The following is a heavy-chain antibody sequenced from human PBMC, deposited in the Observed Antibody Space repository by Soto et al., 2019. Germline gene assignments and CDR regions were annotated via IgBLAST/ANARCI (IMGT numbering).Heavy chain of an antibody. CDR3: GGVEGEGWDLTY. V-gene: IGHV1-18*01. CDR1: GYTFTSYG. CDR2: ISAYNGNT. J-gene: IGHJ4*02. D-gene: IGHD3-3*01. Sequence: GGTVKVSCKASGYTFTSYGISLVRQAPGQGLEWMGWISAYNGNTNYAQKLQGRVTMTTDTSTSTAYMELRSLRSDDTAVYYWGGVEGEGWDLTYGGRGTLDTGSS.